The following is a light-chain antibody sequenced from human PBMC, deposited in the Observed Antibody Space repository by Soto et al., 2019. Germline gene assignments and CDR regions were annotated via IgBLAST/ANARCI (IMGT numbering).Light chain of an antibody. CDR2: AAS. J-gene: IGKJ1*01. V-gene: IGKV1-39*01. CDR3: QQSYSTPQT. CDR1: QSISSY. Sequence: DIQMTQFPSSLSASVEDRVTITCRASQSISSYLNWYQQKPGKAPKLLIYAASSLQSGVPSRFSGSGSGTDFTLTISSLQPEDFATYYCQQSYSTPQTFGQGTKVDIK.